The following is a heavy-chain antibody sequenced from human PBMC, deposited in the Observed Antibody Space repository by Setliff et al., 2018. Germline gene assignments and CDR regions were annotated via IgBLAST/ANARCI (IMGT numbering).Heavy chain of an antibody. D-gene: IGHD6-13*01. V-gene: IGHV1-18*01. CDR2: ISADNGNT. Sequence: GASVKVSCKASGYTFTTYGISWVRQAPGQGLEWMGWISADNGNTNYAQNLQGRVTMTTDTSTSTAYMELRSLRSDDTAIYYCARVRKNDDSNNWYGASYYSYHYAMDVWGLGTTVNVS. CDR1: GYTFTTYG. CDR3: ARVRKNDDSNNWYGASYYSYHYAMDV. J-gene: IGHJ6*02.